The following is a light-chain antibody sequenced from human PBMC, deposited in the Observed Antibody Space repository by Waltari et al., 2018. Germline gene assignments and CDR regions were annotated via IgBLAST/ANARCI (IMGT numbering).Light chain of an antibody. CDR2: YDS. CDR1: NIDSKS. V-gene: IGLV3-21*01. Sequence: SYVLTQPPSVSVAPGETARLTCGGNNIDSKSVHWYRQRPGQAPVLVISYDSDRPSGIPDRLSCSNAGNTATLTISRVEAGDEADYCCQVWDANTDPGVFGTGTEVTVL. CDR3: QVWDANTDPGV. J-gene: IGLJ1*01.